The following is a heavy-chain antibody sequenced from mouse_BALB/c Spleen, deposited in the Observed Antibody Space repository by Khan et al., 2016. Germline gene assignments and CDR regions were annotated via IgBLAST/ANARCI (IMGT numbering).Heavy chain of an antibody. J-gene: IGHJ2*01. CDR2: IYPYNGDS. Sequence: VQLQQSGPELVKPGASVKISCKASGYTFTDYNMHWVKQSHGKSLEGSGYIYPYNGDSGCNQKFKSKATLTVEKSSSTAYMELRSLTSEASAVYYCTRSGGWLFDYRGQGTTLTVSS. V-gene: IGHV1S29*02. CDR3: TRSGGWLFDY. D-gene: IGHD2-3*01. CDR1: GYTFTDYN.